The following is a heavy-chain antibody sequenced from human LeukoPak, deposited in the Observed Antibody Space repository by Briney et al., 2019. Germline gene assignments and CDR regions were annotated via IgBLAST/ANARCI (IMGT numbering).Heavy chain of an antibody. J-gene: IGHJ4*02. CDR1: GYTFTSYD. D-gene: IGHD3-22*01. Sequence: ASVKVSCKASGYTFTSYDINWVRQATGQGLEWMGWMNPNSGNTGYAHKFQGRVTMTRKTSISTAYMELSSLRSEDTAVYYCARVYDSSGYFPRAFDYWGQGTLVTVSS. V-gene: IGHV1-8*01. CDR3: ARVYDSSGYFPRAFDY. CDR2: MNPNSGNT.